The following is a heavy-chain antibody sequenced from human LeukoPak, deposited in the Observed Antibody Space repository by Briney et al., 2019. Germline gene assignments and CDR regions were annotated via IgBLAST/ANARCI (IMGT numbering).Heavy chain of an antibody. Sequence: GGSLRLSCAASGFTFSSYAMSWVRHPPGKGLEWVSAISGSGGSTYYADSVKGRYTIYRDNSKNTLYLQMNSLRAEDTAVYYCAKDSGYYFDYWGQGTLVTVSS. CDR2: ISGSGGST. CDR1: GFTFSSYA. CDR3: AKDSGYYFDY. V-gene: IGHV3-23*01. D-gene: IGHD5-12*01. J-gene: IGHJ4*02.